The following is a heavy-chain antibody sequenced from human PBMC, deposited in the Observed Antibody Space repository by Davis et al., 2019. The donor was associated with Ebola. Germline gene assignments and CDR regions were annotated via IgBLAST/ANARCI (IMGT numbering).Heavy chain of an antibody. Sequence: PGGSLRLSCAASGFTFSSYSMNWVRQAPGKGLEWVSYISSSSSYIYYADSVKGRFTISRDNAKNSLYLQMNSLRAEDTAVYYCAKTVVGASDYMDVWGKGTTVTVSS. CDR1: GFTFSSYS. CDR2: ISSSSSYI. CDR3: AKTVVGASDYMDV. J-gene: IGHJ6*03. V-gene: IGHV3-21*05. D-gene: IGHD1-26*01.